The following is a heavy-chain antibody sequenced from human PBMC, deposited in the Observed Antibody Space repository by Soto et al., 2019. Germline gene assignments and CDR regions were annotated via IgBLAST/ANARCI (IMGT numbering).Heavy chain of an antibody. CDR1: GFSLSTSGVG. V-gene: IGHV2-5*02. J-gene: IGHJ4*02. D-gene: IGHD3-10*01. CDR2: IYWDDDK. CDR3: AHRRGYYGSGSYHY. Sequence: QITLKESGPTLVKPTQTLTLTCTFSGFSLSTSGVGVGWIRQPPGKALEWLALIYWDDDKRYSPSLKSRLPIPKATSKNQVVLTRPNMDPVDTATYYCAHRRGYYGSGSYHYWGQGTLVTVSS.